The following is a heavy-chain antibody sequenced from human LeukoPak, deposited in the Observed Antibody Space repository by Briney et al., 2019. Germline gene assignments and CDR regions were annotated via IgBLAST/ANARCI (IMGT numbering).Heavy chain of an antibody. D-gene: IGHD3-16*01. CDR1: GFTFSSYG. Sequence: KTGGSLRLSCAASGFTFSSYGMHWVRQAPGKGLEWVAVISYDGSDKYYADSVKGRFTISRDNSKNTLYLQMNSLRAEDAAVYYCANLGGLWGQGTLVTVSS. CDR2: ISYDGSDK. CDR3: ANLGGL. V-gene: IGHV3-30*18. J-gene: IGHJ4*02.